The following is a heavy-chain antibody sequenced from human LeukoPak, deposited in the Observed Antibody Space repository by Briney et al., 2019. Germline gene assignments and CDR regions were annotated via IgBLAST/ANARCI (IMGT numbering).Heavy chain of an antibody. CDR2: ITPNSSGT. D-gene: IGHD6-19*01. CDR3: ARDNGSGWSNLYYFDY. J-gene: IGHJ4*02. Sequence: ASVKVSCKASGYTFTGYYMHWVRQAPGQGLEWMGWITPNSSGTNYAQKFQGRVTMTRATSISTAYMELSRLKSDDTAVYYCARDNGSGWSNLYYFDYWGQGTLLTVSS. V-gene: IGHV1-2*02. CDR1: GYTFTGYY.